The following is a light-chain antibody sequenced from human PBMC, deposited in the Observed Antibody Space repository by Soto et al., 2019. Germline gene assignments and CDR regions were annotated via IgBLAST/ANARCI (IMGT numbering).Light chain of an antibody. CDR2: GAS. V-gene: IGKV3-15*01. CDR1: QSVSSN. CDR3: QQYNNWPPIT. J-gene: IGKJ5*01. Sequence: EILLTQSPATLSVSPGEGVTLSCRASQSVSSNLAWYQQRPGQSPRPIIYGASTRANGIPARFSGSGSGTEFTLTLSSLQSEDFAVYYCQQYNNWPPITFGQGTRLEIK.